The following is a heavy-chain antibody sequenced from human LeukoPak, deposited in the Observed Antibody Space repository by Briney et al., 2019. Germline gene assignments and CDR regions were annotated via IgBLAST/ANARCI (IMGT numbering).Heavy chain of an antibody. J-gene: IGHJ4*02. CDR1: GYTFTGYY. D-gene: IGHD2-21*01. CDR2: INPNSGGT. CDR3: ASSTHSGRDYYFDY. Sequence: ASVKVSCKASGYTFTGYYMHWVRQAPGQGLEWMGRINPNSGGTNYAQKFQGRVTMTRDTSISTAYMELSRLRSDDTAVYYCASSTHSGRDYYFDYWGQGTLVTVSS. V-gene: IGHV1-2*06.